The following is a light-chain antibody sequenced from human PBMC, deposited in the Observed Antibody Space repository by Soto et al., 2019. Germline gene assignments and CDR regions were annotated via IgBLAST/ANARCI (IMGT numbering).Light chain of an antibody. Sequence: EIVLTQSPATLSLSPWERATHSCRASQSVSSYLAWYQQKPGQAPRLLIYDASNRATGIPARFSGSGSGTDFTLTISSLDPEDFAVHYCQQRSNWPITFGQGTRLEIK. V-gene: IGKV3-11*01. CDR2: DAS. CDR3: QQRSNWPIT. CDR1: QSVSSY. J-gene: IGKJ5*01.